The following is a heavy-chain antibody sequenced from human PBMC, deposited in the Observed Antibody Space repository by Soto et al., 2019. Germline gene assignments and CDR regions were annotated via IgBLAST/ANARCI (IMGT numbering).Heavy chain of an antibody. Sequence: ASVKVSCKASGYTFTTYGISRVRQAPGQGLEWMGWISGYNDKAKYAQKFQGRVTMTTDTSTSTAYMELRSLRSDDTAVYYCARDWYCSGGSCYDCFDPWGQGTLVTVSS. J-gene: IGHJ5*02. V-gene: IGHV1-18*01. D-gene: IGHD2-15*01. CDR3: ARDWYCSGGSCYDCFDP. CDR1: GYTFTTYG. CDR2: ISGYNDKA.